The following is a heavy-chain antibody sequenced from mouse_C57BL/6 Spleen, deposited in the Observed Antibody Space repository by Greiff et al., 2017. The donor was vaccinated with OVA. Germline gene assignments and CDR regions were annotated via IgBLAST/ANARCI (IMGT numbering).Heavy chain of an antibody. CDR3: ATLTGTWYFDV. J-gene: IGHJ1*03. CDR1: GYSITSDY. CDR2: ISYSGST. V-gene: IGHV3-8*01. D-gene: IGHD4-1*01. Sequence: LQLKESGPGLAKPSQPLSLPCSVTGYSITSDYWNWIRKFPGHKLEYMGYISYSGSTYYNPSLQSRFSITRDTSKNQYYLQLNPVTTEDTATYYCATLTGTWYFDVWGTGTTVTVSS.